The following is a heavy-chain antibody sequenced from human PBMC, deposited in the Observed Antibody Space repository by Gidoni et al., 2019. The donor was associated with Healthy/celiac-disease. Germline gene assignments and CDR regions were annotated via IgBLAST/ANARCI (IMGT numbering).Heavy chain of an antibody. V-gene: IGHV4-30-2*01. CDR3: ARVGATIADV. Sequence: PPGKGLEWIGYIYHSGSTYYNPSLKSRVTISVDRSKNQFSLKLSSVTAADTAVYYCARVGATIADVWGQGTTVTVSS. CDR2: IYHSGST. J-gene: IGHJ6*02. D-gene: IGHD5-12*01.